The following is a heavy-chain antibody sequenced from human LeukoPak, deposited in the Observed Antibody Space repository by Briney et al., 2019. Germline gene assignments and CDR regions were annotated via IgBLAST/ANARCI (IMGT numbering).Heavy chain of an antibody. CDR2: IYYSGST. CDR1: GGSISSGGYS. D-gene: IGHD3-10*01. Sequence: SETLSLTCAVSGGSISSGGYSWSWIRQPPGKGLEWIGYIYYSGSTYYNPSLKSRVTISVDTSKNQFSLKLSSVTAADTAVYYCASVITMVRGVQFDYWGQGTLVTVSS. J-gene: IGHJ4*02. V-gene: IGHV4-30-2*05. CDR3: ASVITMVRGVQFDY.